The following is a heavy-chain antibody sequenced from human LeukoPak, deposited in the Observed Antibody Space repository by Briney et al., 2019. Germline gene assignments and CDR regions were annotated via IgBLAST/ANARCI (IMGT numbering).Heavy chain of an antibody. CDR2: ISSSSSYI. J-gene: IGHJ4*02. V-gene: IGHV3-21*01. CDR3: AGSFDVGATSLN. Sequence: GGSLRLSCAASGFTFSSYSMNWVRQAPGKGLEWVSSISSSSSYIYYADSVKGRFTISRDNAKNSLYLQMNSLRAEDTAVYYCAGSFDVGATSLNWGQGTLVTVSS. CDR1: GFTFSSYS. D-gene: IGHD1-26*01.